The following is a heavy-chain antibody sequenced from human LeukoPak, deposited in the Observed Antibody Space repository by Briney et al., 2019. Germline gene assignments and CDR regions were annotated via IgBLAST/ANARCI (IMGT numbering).Heavy chain of an antibody. D-gene: IGHD2-2*01. V-gene: IGHV1-18*01. CDR3: ARSPTVVVPAAITSYYFDY. CDR1: GYTFTSYA. Sequence: ASVKVSCKASGYTFTSYAISWVRQAPGQGLEWVGWINAYNGNTNYAQQLQGRVTMTTDTSTSTAYMDLRSLRSDHTAVYYCARSPTVVVPAAITSYYFDYWGQGTLVTVSS. J-gene: IGHJ4*02. CDR2: INAYNGNT.